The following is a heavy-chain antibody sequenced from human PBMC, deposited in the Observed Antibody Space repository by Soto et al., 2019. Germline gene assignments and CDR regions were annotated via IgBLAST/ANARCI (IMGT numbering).Heavy chain of an antibody. CDR3: AKTAGYDYVWGSSGLDP. D-gene: IGHD3-16*01. Sequence: GGSLRLSCAGSGFTFSSYGMHWVRQAPGKGLEWVAVISYDGSDKYYGDSVKGRFTISRDDSKNTLYLQMNSLRVEDTAIYYCAKTAGYDYVWGSSGLDPWGQGTLVPVSS. CDR2: ISYDGSDK. J-gene: IGHJ5*02. CDR1: GFTFSSYG. V-gene: IGHV3-30*18.